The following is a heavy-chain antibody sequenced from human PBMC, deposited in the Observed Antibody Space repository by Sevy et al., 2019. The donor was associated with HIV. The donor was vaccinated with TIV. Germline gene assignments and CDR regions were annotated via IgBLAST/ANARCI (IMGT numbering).Heavy chain of an antibody. CDR2: IGSGSSYI. V-gene: IGHV3-21*01. Sequence: GGSLRLSCAASGFTVSTYSMNWVRQAPGKGLEWVSSIGSGSSYIYYADSLKGRFTISRDNAKNSLYLQMNSLRAEDTAVYYCARALELDYWGQGTLVTVSS. J-gene: IGHJ4*02. CDR1: GFTVSTYS. CDR3: ARALELDY.